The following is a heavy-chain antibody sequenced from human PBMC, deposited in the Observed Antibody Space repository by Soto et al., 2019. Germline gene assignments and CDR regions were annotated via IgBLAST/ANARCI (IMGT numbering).Heavy chain of an antibody. CDR3: ARLEWWSTYYYYMDV. CDR2: ISAYNGNT. J-gene: IGHJ6*03. CDR1: GYTFTSYG. Sequence: ASVKVSCKASGYTFTSYGISWVREAPGQGLEWMGWISAYNGNTNYAQKLQGRVTMTTDTSTSTAYMELRSLRSDDTAVYYCARLEWWSTYYYYMDVWGKGTTVTVSS. V-gene: IGHV1-18*01. D-gene: IGHD2-15*01.